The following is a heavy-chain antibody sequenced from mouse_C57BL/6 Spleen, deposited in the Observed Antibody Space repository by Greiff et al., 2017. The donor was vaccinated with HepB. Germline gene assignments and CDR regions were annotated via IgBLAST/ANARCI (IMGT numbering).Heavy chain of an antibody. V-gene: IGHV5-17*01. Sequence: DVKLVESGGGLVKPGGSLKLSCAASGFTFSDYGMHWVRQAPEKGLEWVAYISSGSSTIYYADTVKGRFTISRDNAKNTLFLQMTSLRSEDTAIYYCARGARYSNYDYAMDYWGQGTSVTVSS. CDR3: ARGARYSNYDYAMDY. D-gene: IGHD2-5*01. J-gene: IGHJ4*01. CDR1: GFTFSDYG. CDR2: ISSGSSTI.